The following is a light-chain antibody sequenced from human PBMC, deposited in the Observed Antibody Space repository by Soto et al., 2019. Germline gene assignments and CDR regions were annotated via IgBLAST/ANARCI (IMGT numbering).Light chain of an antibody. Sequence: EILLTQSPGTLSLSPGERATLCCRASQSVSSRYLAWYQQKPGQAPRXLIYGASSRETGIPDRFSGSGSGTDCTLTISRLEPEDVAVYYCQQYDNSAWTFGQGTQVDIK. CDR1: QSVSSRY. CDR2: GAS. V-gene: IGKV3-20*01. CDR3: QQYDNSAWT. J-gene: IGKJ1*01.